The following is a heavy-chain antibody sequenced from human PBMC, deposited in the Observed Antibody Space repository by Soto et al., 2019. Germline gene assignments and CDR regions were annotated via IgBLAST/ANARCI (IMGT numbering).Heavy chain of an antibody. CDR2: IGTAGDT. D-gene: IGHD2-21*01. J-gene: IGHJ5*02. V-gene: IGHV3-13*04. CDR3: ARGLGSGPFDP. CDR1: GFTFSSYD. Sequence: PGGSLRLSCAASGFTFSSYDMHWVRQATGKGLEWVSAIGTAGDTYYPGSVKGRFTISRENAKNSLYLQMNSLRAGDTAVYYCARGLGSGPFDPWGQGTLVTVSS.